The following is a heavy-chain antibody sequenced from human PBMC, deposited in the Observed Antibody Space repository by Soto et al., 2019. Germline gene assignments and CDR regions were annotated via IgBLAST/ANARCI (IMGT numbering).Heavy chain of an antibody. J-gene: IGHJ4*02. Sequence: QVQLVQSGAEVKKPGSSVKVSCKASGGTFSSYAISWVRQAPGQGLEWMGGIIPIFGTANYAQKFQGRVTITADESTSTADMELSRLRSEDTAVDYCARGGRTFGGVIELDYWGQGTLVTVSS. CDR2: IIPIFGTA. CDR1: GGTFSSYA. CDR3: ARGGRTFGGVIELDY. D-gene: IGHD3-16*02. V-gene: IGHV1-69*12.